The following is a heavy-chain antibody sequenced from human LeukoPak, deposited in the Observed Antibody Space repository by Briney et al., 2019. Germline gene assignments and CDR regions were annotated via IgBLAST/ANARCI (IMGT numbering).Heavy chain of an antibody. CDR3: TREREQLVDDRDFDY. V-gene: IGHV3-73*01. J-gene: IGHJ4*02. D-gene: IGHD6-13*01. Sequence: GGSLRLSCAASGFTFSGSAMHWVRQASGKGLEWVGRIRSKANSYATAYAASVKGRFTISRDDSKNTAYLQMNSLKTEDTAVYYCTREREQLVDDRDFDYWGQGTLVTVSS. CDR1: GFTFSGSA. CDR2: IRSKANSYAT.